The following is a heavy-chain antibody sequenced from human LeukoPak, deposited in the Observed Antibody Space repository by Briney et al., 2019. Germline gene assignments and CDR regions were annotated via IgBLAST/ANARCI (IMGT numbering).Heavy chain of an antibody. CDR1: GFTFSNAW. J-gene: IGHJ4*02. CDR2: IKSNTDGGTA. CDR3: TTDPRNGYYFDY. Sequence: GGSLRLSCAASGFTFSNAWMSWVREAPGKGLEWVGRIKSNTDGGTADYAAPVKDRITISRDDSKNTLYLHMNSLKTEDTAVYYCTTDPRNGYYFDYWGQGTLATVSS. D-gene: IGHD1-1*01. V-gene: IGHV3-15*01.